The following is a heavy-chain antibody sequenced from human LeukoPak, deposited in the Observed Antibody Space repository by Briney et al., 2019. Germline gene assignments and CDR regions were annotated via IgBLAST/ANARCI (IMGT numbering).Heavy chain of an antibody. Sequence: GVSLRLSCAASGFTFSSYSMNWVRQAPGKGLEWVSSISSSSSYIYYADSVKGRFTIPRDNAKNSLYLQMNSLRAEDTAVYYCAREWGIAVIDYWGQGTLVTVSS. CDR1: GFTFSSYS. D-gene: IGHD6-19*01. J-gene: IGHJ4*02. CDR2: ISSSSSYI. CDR3: AREWGIAVIDY. V-gene: IGHV3-21*01.